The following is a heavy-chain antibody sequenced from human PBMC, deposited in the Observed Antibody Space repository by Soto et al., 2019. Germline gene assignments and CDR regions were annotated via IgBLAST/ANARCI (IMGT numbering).Heavy chain of an antibody. D-gene: IGHD1-1*01. V-gene: IGHV4-4*07. Sequence: PSETLSLPCAVSGASISGFYWSWIRKSAGKGLEWIGRIYATGTTDYNPSLKSRVMMSVDTSKKQFSLKLRSVTAADTAVYYCVRDGTKTLRDWFDPWGQGISVTFSS. J-gene: IGHJ5*02. CDR2: IYATGTT. CDR3: VRDGTKTLRDWFDP. CDR1: GASISGFY.